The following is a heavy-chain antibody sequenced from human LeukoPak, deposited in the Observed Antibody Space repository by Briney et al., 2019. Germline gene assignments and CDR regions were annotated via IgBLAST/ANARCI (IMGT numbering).Heavy chain of an antibody. V-gene: IGHV3-23*01. CDR3: AKDRSVVVPAAADY. J-gene: IGHJ4*02. CDR2: IGATGGST. CDR1: GFPFSSYA. D-gene: IGHD2-2*01. Sequence: GGSLRLSCAAPGFPFSSYAMNWVRQAPGKGLEWLSAIGATGGSTFYADSVKGRFTISRDNSKNTLYLQMNSLRAEDTAFYYCAKDRSVVVPAAADYWGQGTVVTVSS.